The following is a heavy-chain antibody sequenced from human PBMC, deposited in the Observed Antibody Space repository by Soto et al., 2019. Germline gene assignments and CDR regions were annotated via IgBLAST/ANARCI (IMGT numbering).Heavy chain of an antibody. D-gene: IGHD2-15*01. V-gene: IGHV3-33*01. CDR3: SRDRGRESRDLHSFPAQGSPDP. CDR2: IWYDGSNK. Sequence: GGSLRLSCAASGFTFSSYGMHWVRQAPGKGLEWVAVIWYDGSNKYYADSVKGRFTISRDNSKNTLYLQMNSLRAEDTAVYYCSRDRGRESRDLHSFPAQGSPDP. CDR1: GFTFSSYG. J-gene: IGHJ5*02.